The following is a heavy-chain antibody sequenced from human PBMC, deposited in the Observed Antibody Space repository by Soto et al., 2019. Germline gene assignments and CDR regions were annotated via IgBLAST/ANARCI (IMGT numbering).Heavy chain of an antibody. Sequence: GGSLRLSCAASGFTFSSYGMHWVRQAPGKGLEWVAVIWYDGSNKYYADSVKGRFTISRDNSKNTLYLQMNSLRAEDTAVYYCARGRGAYYYDHPYYFDYWGQGTLVTVSS. CDR3: ARGRGAYYYDHPYYFDY. CDR2: IWYDGSNK. D-gene: IGHD3-22*01. CDR1: GFTFSSYG. J-gene: IGHJ4*02. V-gene: IGHV3-33*01.